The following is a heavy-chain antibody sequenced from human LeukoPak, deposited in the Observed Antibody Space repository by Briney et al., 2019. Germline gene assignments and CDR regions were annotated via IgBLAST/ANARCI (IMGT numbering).Heavy chain of an antibody. J-gene: IGHJ4*02. CDR1: GFTFSSYA. CDR3: AILIAVAGPATFY. V-gene: IGHV3-23*01. Sequence: GGSLRLSCAASGFTFSSYAMSWVRQAPGKGLQWVSSISGSGDSTYYADSVRGRFTISRDNSNNTLYLQMNSLRAEDTAVYYCAILIAVAGPATFYWGQGTLVTVSS. CDR2: ISGSGDST. D-gene: IGHD6-19*01.